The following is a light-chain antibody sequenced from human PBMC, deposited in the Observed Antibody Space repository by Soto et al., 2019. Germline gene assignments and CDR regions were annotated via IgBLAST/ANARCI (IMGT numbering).Light chain of an antibody. CDR2: GAS. J-gene: IGKJ1*01. V-gene: IGKV3-20*01. CDR1: QSISTSY. Sequence: EIVLTQSPGTLSLSPGERATLSCRASQSISTSYLAIAWYQQKPGQPPRLLIYGASSRATGIPDRFSGSGSATAFTLTISRLEPEDFVGYYCQQHDTSPWTFGQGTRVEIK. CDR3: QQHDTSPWT.